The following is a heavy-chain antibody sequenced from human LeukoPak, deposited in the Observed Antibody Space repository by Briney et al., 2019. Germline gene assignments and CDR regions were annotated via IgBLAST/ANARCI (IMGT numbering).Heavy chain of an antibody. V-gene: IGHV1-2*02. CDR1: GYTFTGYY. CDR2: INPNSGGT. Sequence: ASVKVSCKASGYTFTGYYMHWVRQAPGQGLEWMGWINPNSGGTNYAQKFQGRVTMTRDTSISTAYMELSRLRSDDTAVHYCARDAGYSHGYCGYWGQGTLVTVSS. CDR3: ARDAGYSHGYCGY. J-gene: IGHJ4*02. D-gene: IGHD5-18*01.